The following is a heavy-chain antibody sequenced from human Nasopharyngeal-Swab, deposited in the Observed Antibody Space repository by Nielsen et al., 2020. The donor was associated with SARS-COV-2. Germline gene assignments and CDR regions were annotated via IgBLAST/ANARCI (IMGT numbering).Heavy chain of an antibody. CDR3: AIRGRSMGVTAFDI. V-gene: IGHV3-23*01. Sequence: GESLKISCAASGFTFSSYATSWVRQAPGKGLEWVSAISGSGGSTYYADSVKGRFTISRDNSKNTLYLQMNSLRAEDTAVYYCAIRGRSMGVTAFDIWGQGTMVTVSS. J-gene: IGHJ3*02. CDR2: ISGSGGST. CDR1: GFTFSSYA. D-gene: IGHD2/OR15-2a*01.